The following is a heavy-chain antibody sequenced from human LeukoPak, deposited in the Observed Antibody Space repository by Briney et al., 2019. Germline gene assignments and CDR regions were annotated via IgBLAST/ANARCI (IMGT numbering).Heavy chain of an antibody. Sequence: SGPTLANPTQTLTLTCTFSGFSLSTSGMSVSWIRQPPGKDREWLARIDWDDDKYYTTSLKTRLTISKDTSKNQVVLTITNMAPVDTATYYCAREYSSGWPDYWGQGTPVTVSS. CDR3: AREYSSGWPDY. CDR2: IDWDDDK. V-gene: IGHV2-70*11. D-gene: IGHD6-19*01. J-gene: IGHJ4*02. CDR1: GFSLSTSGMS.